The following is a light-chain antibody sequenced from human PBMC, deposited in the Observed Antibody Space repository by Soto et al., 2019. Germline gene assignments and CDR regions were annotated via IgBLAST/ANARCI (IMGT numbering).Light chain of an antibody. CDR3: QQLNSYPYT. CDR2: AAS. J-gene: IGKJ2*01. Sequence: IPLTQSPSSLSASVGDRVTLTCRASQGISSYLAWYQQKPGKAPKLLIYAASTLQSGVPSRFSGSGSGTEFTLTISSLQPEDFATYYCQQLNSYPYTFGQGTKLEIK. CDR1: QGISSY. V-gene: IGKV1-9*01.